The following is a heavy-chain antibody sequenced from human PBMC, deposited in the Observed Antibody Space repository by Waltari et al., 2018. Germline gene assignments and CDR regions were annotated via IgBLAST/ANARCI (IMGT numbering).Heavy chain of an antibody. Sequence: QVQLVQSGAEVKKPGASVKVSCKASGYTFTGYYMHWARQAPGQGLEWMGRINPNSGGTNYAQKFQGRVTMTRDTSISTAYMELSRLRSDDTAVYYCARGGGQVATIAYFDYWGQGTLVTVSS. D-gene: IGHD5-12*01. CDR2: INPNSGGT. V-gene: IGHV1-2*06. CDR3: ARGGGQVATIAYFDY. J-gene: IGHJ4*02. CDR1: GYTFTGYY.